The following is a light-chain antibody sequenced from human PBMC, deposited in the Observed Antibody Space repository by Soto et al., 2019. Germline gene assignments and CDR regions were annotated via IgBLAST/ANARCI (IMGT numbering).Light chain of an antibody. CDR2: EVN. Sequence: QSALTQPPSASGFPGQSVTISCTGTSSDVGYYDYVSWYQQHPGKAPKLVIYEVNKRPSGVPDRVSASKSGNTSSLTVSGLRADEEADYYCSSYAGSNNFVFGSGTKLTVL. CDR1: SSDVGYYDY. CDR3: SSYAGSNNFV. V-gene: IGLV2-8*01. J-gene: IGLJ1*01.